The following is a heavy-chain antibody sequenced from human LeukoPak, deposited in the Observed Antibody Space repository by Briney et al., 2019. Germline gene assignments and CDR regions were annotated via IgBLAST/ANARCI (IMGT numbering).Heavy chain of an antibody. CDR3: ARWGGDSSGYAIDY. D-gene: IGHD3-22*01. CDR1: GGTFSSYA. V-gene: IGHV1-69*01. CDR2: IIPIFGTA. Sequence: LVKVSCKASGGTFSSYAISWVRQAPGQGLEWMGGIIPIFGTAKYAQKLQGRVTITADESTSTAYMELSSLRSEDTAVYYCARWGGDSSGYAIDYWGQGTLVTVSS. J-gene: IGHJ4*02.